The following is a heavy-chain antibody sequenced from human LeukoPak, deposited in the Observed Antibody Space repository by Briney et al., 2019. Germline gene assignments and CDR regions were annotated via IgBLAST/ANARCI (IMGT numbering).Heavy chain of an antibody. D-gene: IGHD3-10*01. V-gene: IGHV4-34*01. Sequence: PSETLSLTCAVYGGSFSGYYWSWIRQPPGKGLEWIGEINHSGSTNYNPSLKSRVTISVDTSKHQFSLKLSSVTAADTAVYYCARHDRGSGSYSYFDYWGQGTLVTVSS. CDR2: INHSGST. CDR1: GGSFSGYY. J-gene: IGHJ4*02. CDR3: ARHDRGSGSYSYFDY.